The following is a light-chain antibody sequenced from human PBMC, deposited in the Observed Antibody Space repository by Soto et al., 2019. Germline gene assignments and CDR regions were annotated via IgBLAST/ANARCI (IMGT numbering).Light chain of an antibody. CDR2: GAS. CDR1: QSVSRSY. J-gene: IGKJ1*01. V-gene: IGKV3-20*01. Sequence: EIVLSQSQGTLSLSPGDRATLSCRASQSVSRSYLGWYQQKPGQAPRLLMYGASIRAAGVPDRFSGSGSGTEFTLTISRLEPEDFTVYYCHHYETFGQGTKV. CDR3: HHYET.